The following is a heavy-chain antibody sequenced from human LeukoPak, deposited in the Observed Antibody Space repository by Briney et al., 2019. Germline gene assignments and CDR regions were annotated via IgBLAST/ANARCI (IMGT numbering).Heavy chain of an antibody. CDR3: AREAQLPDY. D-gene: IGHD2-2*01. V-gene: IGHV4-34*01. CDR2: INHSGST. CDR1: GGSFSGYY. Sequence: PSETLSLTCAVYGGSFSGYYWSWIRKPPGKGLEWIGEINHSGSTNYNPSLKSRVTISVDTSKNQFSLKLSSVTAADTAVYYCAREAQLPDYWGQGTLVTVSS. J-gene: IGHJ4*02.